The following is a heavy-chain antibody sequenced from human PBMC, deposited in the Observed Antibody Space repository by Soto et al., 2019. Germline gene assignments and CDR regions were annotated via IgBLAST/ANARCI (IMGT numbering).Heavy chain of an antibody. D-gene: IGHD5-12*01. CDR2: ISDGGDST. J-gene: IGHJ5*02. V-gene: IGHV3-23*01. CDR3: SKWDGYGDQ. Sequence: EVQLSESGGGLVQPGGSLRLSCAASGFTFSTNSMTWVRQAPGKGLEWVCGISDGGDSTHYADSVKGRFTISRDNSKNMVYLQMNSLTADDTAVYFCSKWDGYGDQWGQGTLVTVSS. CDR1: GFTFSTNS.